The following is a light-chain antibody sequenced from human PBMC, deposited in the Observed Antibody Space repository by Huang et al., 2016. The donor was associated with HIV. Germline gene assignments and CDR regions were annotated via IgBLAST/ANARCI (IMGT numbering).Light chain of an antibody. J-gene: IGKJ5*01. CDR2: DAS. CDR1: QDIRFY. V-gene: IGKV1-33*01. CDR3: QQYDNFPPT. Sequence: DIQMTQSPSFLSASVGDRVTIPCQASQDIRFYLNWYQQKPGKAPELLIFDASNLQTGVSSRFSGSGSGTDFTFTISSLQPEDIATYYCQQYDNFPPTFGQGTRLEIK.